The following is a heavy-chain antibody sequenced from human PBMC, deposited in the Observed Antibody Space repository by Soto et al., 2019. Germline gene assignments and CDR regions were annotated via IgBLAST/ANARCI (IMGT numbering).Heavy chain of an antibody. Sequence: EIQLVESGGGLVQPGGSLRLSCEASGFTFSSYWMSWVRQAPGKGLEWLANIKQDGSDKYYVDSVKGRITISRDNAKNSLYLQMNSLRAEDTAVYFCARDYYGSGKTHGMDVWGQGTTVTVSS. CDR3: ARDYYGSGKTHGMDV. D-gene: IGHD3-10*01. V-gene: IGHV3-7*04. CDR1: GFTFSSYW. CDR2: IKQDGSDK. J-gene: IGHJ6*02.